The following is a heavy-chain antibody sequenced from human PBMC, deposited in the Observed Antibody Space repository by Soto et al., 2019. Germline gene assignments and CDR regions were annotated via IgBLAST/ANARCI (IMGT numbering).Heavy chain of an antibody. D-gene: IGHD3-22*01. V-gene: IGHV3-49*03. CDR2: ISGEIYGGTT. CDR3: SREDYSERSVSSFRVSDL. J-gene: IGHJ3*01. CDR1: GFTMSDSA. Sequence: PGEPLRLSCSGSGFTMSDSAINWLRQAPGRGGGGVGFISGEIYGGTTDDWASVRGRFVIERDDSNSMTYLQMKGLTTEETGIYYCSREDYSERSVSSFRVSDLWGQGSMV.